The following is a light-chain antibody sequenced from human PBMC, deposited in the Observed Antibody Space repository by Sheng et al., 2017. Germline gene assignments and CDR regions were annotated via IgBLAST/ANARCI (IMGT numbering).Light chain of an antibody. CDR3: QQRSNWLIT. V-gene: IGKV3-11*01. Sequence: EIVMTQSPATLSVSPGERATLSCRASQSVSSYLAWYQQKPGQAPRLLIYDASNRATGIPARFSGSVSGTDFTLTISSLEPEDFAVYYCQQRSNWLITFGQGTRLEIK. J-gene: IGKJ5*01. CDR2: DAS. CDR1: QSVSSY.